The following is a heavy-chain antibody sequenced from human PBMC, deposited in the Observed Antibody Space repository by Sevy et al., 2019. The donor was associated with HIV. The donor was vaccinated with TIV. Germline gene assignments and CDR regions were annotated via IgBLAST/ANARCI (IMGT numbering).Heavy chain of an antibody. D-gene: IGHD2-8*01. CDR2: FSFGCGRI. Sequence: GGSLRLSCEASGFTFSKYTMSWVRQAPGKGLEWVSTFSFGCGRINYADSVKGRFTISRDDSKNTLYLQMNSLRAEDTAVYYCAREGCTKPHDYWGQGSLVTVSS. J-gene: IGHJ4*02. CDR1: GFTFSKYT. CDR3: AREGCTKPHDY. V-gene: IGHV3-23*01.